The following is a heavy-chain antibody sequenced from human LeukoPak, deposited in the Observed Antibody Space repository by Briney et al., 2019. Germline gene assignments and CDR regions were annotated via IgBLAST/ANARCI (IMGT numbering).Heavy chain of an antibody. J-gene: IGHJ4*02. CDR3: APICSSGNCLQTRFDY. CDR2: ISSSGASI. V-gene: IGHV3-21*01. Sequence: GGSLRLSCAASGFTFSSYSMNWVRQAPGKGLEWVSFISSSGASIYYADSVKGRFTVSRDNAKNSLYLQMNSLGVEDTAMYYCAPICSSGNCLQTRFDYWGQGTLVTVSS. D-gene: IGHD3-22*01. CDR1: GFTFSSYS.